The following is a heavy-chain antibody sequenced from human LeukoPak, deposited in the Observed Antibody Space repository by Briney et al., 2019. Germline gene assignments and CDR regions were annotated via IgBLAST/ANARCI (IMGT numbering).Heavy chain of an antibody. J-gene: IGHJ4*02. CDR1: GFTFSSYS. Sequence: GGSLRLSCAASGFTFSSYSMNWVRQAPGKGLEWVSSISSSSSYIYYADSVKGRFTISRDNAKNSLYLQMNSLRAEDTAVYYCASILKRDSSGYPAYWGQGTLVTVSS. CDR3: ASILKRDSSGYPAY. V-gene: IGHV3-21*01. D-gene: IGHD3-22*01. CDR2: ISSSSSYI.